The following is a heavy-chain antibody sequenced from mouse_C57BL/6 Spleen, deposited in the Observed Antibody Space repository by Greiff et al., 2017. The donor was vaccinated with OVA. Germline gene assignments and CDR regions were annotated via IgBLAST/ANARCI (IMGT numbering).Heavy chain of an antibody. CDR1: GYTFTSYW. CDR2: IDPSDSET. J-gene: IGHJ1*03. V-gene: IGHV1-52*01. D-gene: IGHD1-1*01. Sequence: QVQLQQPGAELVRPGSSVKLSCKASGYTFTSYWMHWVKQRPIQGLEWIGNIDPSDSETHYNQKFKDKATLTVDKSSSTAYMQLSSLTSEDSAVYYCVLYGSSPHWYFDVWGTGTTVTVSS. CDR3: VLYGSSPHWYFDV.